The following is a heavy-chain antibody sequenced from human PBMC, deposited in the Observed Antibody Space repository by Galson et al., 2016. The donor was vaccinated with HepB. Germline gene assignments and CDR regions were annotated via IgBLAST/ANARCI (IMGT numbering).Heavy chain of an antibody. Sequence: QSGAEVKKPGESLKISCKGSGYGFTSYWLGWVRQMPGKGLEWMGVIYPGDSETTYSPSFRGQVTMSVDKSISTAYLQWSSLKASDSAMYFCARQRGVGGWYFDSWGQGTLFTVSS. CDR2: IYPGDSET. D-gene: IGHD6-19*01. CDR1: GYGFTSYW. V-gene: IGHV5-51*01. CDR3: ARQRGVGGWYFDS. J-gene: IGHJ4*02.